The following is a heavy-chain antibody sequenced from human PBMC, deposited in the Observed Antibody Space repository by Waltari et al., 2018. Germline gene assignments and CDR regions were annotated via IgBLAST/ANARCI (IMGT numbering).Heavy chain of an antibody. CDR3: ARQPLHSYGIRHFDY. CDR2: SFPGDSKT. Sequence: EVQLVQSGAEVKKPGESLKISCEGSGYSFPRYWIGWVRQMPGKGLEWRGVSFPGDSKTKYRPSFRGQVTISADNSITTAYRQWSSLKASDTAIYFCARQPLHSYGIRHFDYWGQGTPVTVS. CDR1: GYSFPRYW. D-gene: IGHD5-18*01. V-gene: IGHV5-51*01. J-gene: IGHJ4*02.